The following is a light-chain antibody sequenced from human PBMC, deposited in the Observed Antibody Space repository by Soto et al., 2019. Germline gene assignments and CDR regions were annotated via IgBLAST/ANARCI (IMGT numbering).Light chain of an antibody. CDR1: QTINSY. V-gene: IGKV1-39*01. Sequence: DIQMTQYPSSLSASVGDTVTITCRASQTINSYLNWYQQKPGQAPQLLIYVASSLQNGVPSRFRGSGSGTDFTLTISSLEPEDFATYYCQQSYNIPLTFGPGTKLDFK. CDR2: VAS. J-gene: IGKJ3*01. CDR3: QQSYNIPLT.